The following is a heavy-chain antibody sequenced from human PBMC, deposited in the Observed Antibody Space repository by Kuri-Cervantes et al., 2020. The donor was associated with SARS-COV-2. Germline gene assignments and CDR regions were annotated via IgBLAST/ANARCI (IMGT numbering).Heavy chain of an antibody. Sequence: GGSLRLSCAASGFTVSSNYMHWVRQAPGKGLEWVAVISYDGSNKYYADSVKGRFTISRDNPKNTLYLQMNSLRAEDAAVYYCASGYSGSYSYFQHWGQGTLVTVSS. V-gene: IGHV3-30*03. J-gene: IGHJ1*01. D-gene: IGHD1-26*01. CDR3: ASGYSGSYSYFQH. CDR1: GFTVSSNY. CDR2: ISYDGSNK.